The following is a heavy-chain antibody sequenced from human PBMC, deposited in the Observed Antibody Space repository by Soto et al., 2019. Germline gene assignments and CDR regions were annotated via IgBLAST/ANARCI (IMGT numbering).Heavy chain of an antibody. Sequence: ASVKVSCKASGYTFTSYYMHWVRQAPGQGLEWMGIINPSDGNTSYAQKLQGRVTMTTDTSTSTAYMELRSLRSDDTAVYYCAGWKGTGWVDYWGQGTLVTVSS. CDR3: AGWKGTGWVDY. J-gene: IGHJ4*02. CDR2: INPSDGNT. CDR1: GYTFTSYY. V-gene: IGHV1-46*01. D-gene: IGHD6-19*01.